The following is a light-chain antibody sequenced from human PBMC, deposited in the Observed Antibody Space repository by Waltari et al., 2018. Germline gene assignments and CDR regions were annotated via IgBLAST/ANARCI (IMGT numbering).Light chain of an antibody. V-gene: IGKV3-20*01. Sequence: FLTQAPATLSLSLGEKATPPSRASQSVSRSRLAWYQHKPGQAPRLLMYAASTRATGIPDRFSGSGSGTDFSLSISRVEPEDFAVYYCQQYSSSVMYTFGQGTKLEIK. CDR2: AAS. J-gene: IGKJ2*01. CDR1: QSVSRSR. CDR3: QQYSSSVMYT.